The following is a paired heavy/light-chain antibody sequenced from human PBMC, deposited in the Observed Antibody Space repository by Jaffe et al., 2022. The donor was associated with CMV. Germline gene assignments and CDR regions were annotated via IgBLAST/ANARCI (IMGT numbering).Light chain of an antibody. CDR1: QSLVHSGGGTY. CDR2: QVS. J-gene: IGKJ1*01. Sequence: DVVMTQSPLSLPVILGQPASISCRSSQSLVHSGGGTYLNWFQQRPGQSPRRLIYQVSYRDSGVPDRFSGSGSGTDFTLKISRVEAEDVGDYYCMQATHWPPWTFGQGTKVVI. CDR3: MQATHWPPWT. V-gene: IGKV2-30*02.
Heavy chain of an antibody. CDR3: AKGAHFDN. Sequence: EVQLVQSGGGLVQPGGSLRLSCAASGFTFRNLWMSWARQTPEKGLEWVASINEDGGEKYYVDSVKGRFTVSRDNAKNSLFLQMDNLGADDTAVYYCAKGAHFDNWGQGTLVTVSS. CDR2: INEDGGEK. V-gene: IGHV3-7*01. J-gene: IGHJ4*02. D-gene: IGHD1-26*01. CDR1: GFTFRNLW.